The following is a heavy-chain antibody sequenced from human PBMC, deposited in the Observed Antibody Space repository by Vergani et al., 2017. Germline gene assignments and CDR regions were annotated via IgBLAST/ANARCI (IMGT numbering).Heavy chain of an antibody. CDR3: ARATCSGGSCCRGFEY. J-gene: IGHJ4*02. V-gene: IGHV1-69*11. Sequence: QVQLVQSGAEVKKPGSSVKVSCKASGGTFSSYALNWVRQAPGQGLEWMGSIIPSLATTIYAQKFQGRVTITANESTSTAYMELSSLKSEDTAVFYCARATCSGGSCCRGFEYWGQGSLITVSS. D-gene: IGHD2-15*01. CDR2: IIPSLATT. CDR1: GGTFSSYA.